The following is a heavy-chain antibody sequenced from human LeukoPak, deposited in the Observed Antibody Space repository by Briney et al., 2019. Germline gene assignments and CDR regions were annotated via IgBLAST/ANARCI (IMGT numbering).Heavy chain of an antibody. D-gene: IGHD3-22*01. CDR1: GFTFSDYA. CDR3: AGTIVGKWAIDY. CDR2: ISGSGGST. Sequence: GGSLRLSCAASGFTFSDYAMTWVRQDPGKGLEWISTISGSGGSTYYADSVKGRFTISRDNSKNTLYLQMNSLRAEDTAVYYCAGTIVGKWAIDYWGQGTLVTVSS. V-gene: IGHV3-23*01. J-gene: IGHJ4*02.